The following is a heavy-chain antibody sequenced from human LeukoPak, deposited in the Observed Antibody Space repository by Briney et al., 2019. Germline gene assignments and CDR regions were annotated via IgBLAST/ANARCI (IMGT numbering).Heavy chain of an antibody. CDR1: GDSISSGDYY. J-gene: IGHJ5*02. CDR2: IYYSGST. D-gene: IGHD1-1*01. V-gene: IGHV4-30-4*08. CDR3: ARALSGTTEVGNWFDP. Sequence: SETLSLTCTVSGDSISSGDYYWSWIRQPPGKGLEWIGYIYYSGSTYYNPSLKSRVTISVDTSKNQFSLKLSSVTAADTAVYYCARALSGTTEVGNWFDPWGQGTLVTVSS.